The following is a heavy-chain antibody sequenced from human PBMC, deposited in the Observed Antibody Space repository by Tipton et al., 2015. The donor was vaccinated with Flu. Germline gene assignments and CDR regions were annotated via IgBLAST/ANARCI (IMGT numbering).Heavy chain of an antibody. CDR3: ARDLGTFNWFDS. J-gene: IGHJ5*01. CDR1: GGSISNSTYY. V-gene: IGHV4-61*02. D-gene: IGHD3-16*01. Sequence: TLSLTCTVSGGSISNSTYYWSWIRQPAGKGLEWIGRIYTSGSTNYNPSLKSRVTMSVDTSKSQFSLKLNSVTAADTAVYYCARDLGTFNWFDSWGQGTLVTVSS. CDR2: IYTSGST.